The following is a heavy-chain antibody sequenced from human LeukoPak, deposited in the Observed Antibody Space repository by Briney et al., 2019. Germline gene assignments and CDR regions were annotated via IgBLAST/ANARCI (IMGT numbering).Heavy chain of an antibody. J-gene: IGHJ4*02. Sequence: PSETLSLTCAVSGYSISSGYYWGWIRQPPGKGLEWIGSIYHSGSTYYNPSLKSRVTISVDTSKNQFSLKLSSVTAADTAVYYCARGYFDWLSTPFDYWGQGTLVTVSS. CDR1: GYSISSGYY. V-gene: IGHV4-38-2*01. CDR3: ARGYFDWLSTPFDY. D-gene: IGHD3-9*01. CDR2: IYHSGST.